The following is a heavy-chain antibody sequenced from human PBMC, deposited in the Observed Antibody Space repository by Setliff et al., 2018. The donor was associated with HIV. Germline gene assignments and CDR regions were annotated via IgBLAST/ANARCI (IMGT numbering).Heavy chain of an antibody. V-gene: IGHV4-59*11. Sequence: PSETLSLTCTVSGGSISSHYWSWIRQPPGKGLEWIAYIYYSGNTYYNPSLKSRATISVDTSKDQFSLKLNSVTVADTAVYYCARDPAVASREVAFDIWGQGTMVTVSS. CDR1: GGSISSHY. D-gene: IGHD2-21*01. CDR2: IYYSGNT. J-gene: IGHJ3*02. CDR3: ARDPAVASREVAFDI.